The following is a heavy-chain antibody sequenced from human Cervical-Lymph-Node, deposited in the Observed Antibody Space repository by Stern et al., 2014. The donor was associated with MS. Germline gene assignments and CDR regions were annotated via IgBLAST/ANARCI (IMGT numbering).Heavy chain of an antibody. V-gene: IGHV1-69*01. CDR1: GGTFNSYT. CDR2: IIPFFATT. CDR3: ARAAGDSGYDSFDL. J-gene: IGHJ4*02. Sequence: QMQLVQSGAEVKKTGSAVKVACRASGGTFNSYTMSWVRQAPGQGLEWMGGIIPFFATTNYAQKFQDRVTITADASTSSTYMELSSLTSDDTAVYYCARAAGDSGYDSFDLWGQGTLVTVSS. D-gene: IGHD5-12*01.